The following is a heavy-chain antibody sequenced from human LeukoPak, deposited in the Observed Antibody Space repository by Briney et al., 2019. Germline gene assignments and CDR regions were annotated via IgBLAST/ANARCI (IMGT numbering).Heavy chain of an antibody. CDR3: ASYVSGSYSPRGYFDY. Sequence: SETLSLTCTVSGGSISSYYWSWIRQPPGKGLEWIGYIYYSGGTNYNPSLNSRVTISVDTSKNQFSLKLSSVTAADTAVYYCASYVSGSYSPRGYFDYWGQGTLVTVSS. J-gene: IGHJ4*02. CDR1: GGSISSYY. D-gene: IGHD3-16*01. V-gene: IGHV4-59*01. CDR2: IYYSGGT.